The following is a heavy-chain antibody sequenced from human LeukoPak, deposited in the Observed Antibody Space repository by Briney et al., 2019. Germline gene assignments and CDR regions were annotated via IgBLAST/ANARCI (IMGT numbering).Heavy chain of an antibody. CDR3: ARDADSSGYYSLFDY. D-gene: IGHD3-22*01. V-gene: IGHV1-18*01. CDR1: GYTFTSYA. Sequence: ASVKVSCKASGYTFTSYAMHWVRQAPGQRLEWMGWISAYNGNTNYAQKLQGRVTMTTDTSTSTAYMELRSLRSDDTAVYYCARDADSSGYYSLFDYWGQGTLVTVSS. J-gene: IGHJ4*02. CDR2: ISAYNGNT.